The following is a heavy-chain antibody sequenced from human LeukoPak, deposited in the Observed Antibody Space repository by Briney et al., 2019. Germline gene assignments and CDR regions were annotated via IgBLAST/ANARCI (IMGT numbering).Heavy chain of an antibody. D-gene: IGHD5-24*01. CDR2: MNPNSGNT. CDR1: GYTFTGYY. Sequence: ASVKVSCKASGYTFTGYYMHWVRQAPGQGLEWMGWMNPNSGNTGYAQKFQGRVTMTRNTSISTAYMELSSLRSEDTAVYYCARITSRVATRTGLGYWGQGTLVTVSS. CDR3: ARITSRVATRTGLGY. J-gene: IGHJ4*02. V-gene: IGHV1-8*02.